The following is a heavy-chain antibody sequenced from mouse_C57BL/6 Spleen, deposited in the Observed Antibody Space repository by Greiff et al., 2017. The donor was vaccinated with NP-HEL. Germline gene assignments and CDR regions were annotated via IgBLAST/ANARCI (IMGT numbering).Heavy chain of an antibody. D-gene: IGHD1-1*01. J-gene: IGHJ2*01. CDR1: GFTFSSYA. Sequence: EVQGVESGGGLVKPGGSLKLSCAASGFTFSSYAMSWVRQTPEKRLEWVATISDGGSYTYYPDNVKGRFTIARDNAKNNLYLQMSHLKSEDTAMYYCARDDYYGSRWYYFDYWGQGTTLTVSS. CDR2: ISDGGSYT. CDR3: ARDDYYGSRWYYFDY. V-gene: IGHV5-4*01.